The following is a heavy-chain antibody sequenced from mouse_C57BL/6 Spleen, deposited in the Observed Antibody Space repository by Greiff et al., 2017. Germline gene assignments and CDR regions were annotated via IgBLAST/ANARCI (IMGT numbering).Heavy chain of an antibody. D-gene: IGHD2-5*01. Sequence: VKVVESGAELVKPGASVKISCKASGYAFSSYWMNWVKQRPGKGLEWIGQIYPGDGDTNYNGKVKGKATLTANKTTSTAYMQLSSLTTEDSAVYFCARYYSNYDYAMDYWGQGTSVTVSS. CDR3: ARYYSNYDYAMDY. J-gene: IGHJ4*01. V-gene: IGHV1-80*01. CDR2: IYPGDGDT. CDR1: GYAFSSYW.